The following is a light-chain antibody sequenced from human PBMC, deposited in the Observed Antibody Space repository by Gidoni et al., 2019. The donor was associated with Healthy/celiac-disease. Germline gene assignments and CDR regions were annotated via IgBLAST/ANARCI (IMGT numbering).Light chain of an antibody. CDR1: QSVSSN. CDR3: QQYNNWPLT. CDR2: GAS. J-gene: IGKJ4*01. V-gene: IGKV3-15*01. Sequence: EIVIKQSPATLSVSPGERATLSCRASQSVSSNLAWYQQKPGQAPRLLIYGASTRATGIPARFSGSGSGTEFTLTISSLQSEDFAVYYCQQYNNWPLTFGGGTKVEIK.